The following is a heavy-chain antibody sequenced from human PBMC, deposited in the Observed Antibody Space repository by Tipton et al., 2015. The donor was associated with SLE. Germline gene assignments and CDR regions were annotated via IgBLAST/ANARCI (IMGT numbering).Heavy chain of an antibody. V-gene: IGHV4-38-2*02. CDR1: GSSISSGYY. D-gene: IGHD3-22*01. J-gene: IGHJ4*02. CDR2: IYHSGST. CDR3: AIGTYYDSSVFDY. Sequence: TLSLTCTVSGSSISSGYYWVWIRQPPGKGLEGIGSIYHSGSTYYNPSLKSRVTISVDTSKNQFSLKLSSVTAADTAVYYCAIGTYYDSSVFDYWGQGTLVTVSS.